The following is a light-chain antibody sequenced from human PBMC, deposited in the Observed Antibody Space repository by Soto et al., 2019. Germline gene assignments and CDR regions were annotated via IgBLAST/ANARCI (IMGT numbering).Light chain of an antibody. CDR2: AAS. J-gene: IGKJ1*01. CDR3: QQYGTSPWT. CDR1: QSVSSRY. Sequence: EIVLTQSPGTLSVSPGERATLSCRASQSVSSRYVAWYQQKPGQAPRLLIYAASGRATGIPDRFSGIGSGPDFTLTISGLEPEDFGVYHCQQYGTSPWTFGQGTEVEIK. V-gene: IGKV3-20*01.